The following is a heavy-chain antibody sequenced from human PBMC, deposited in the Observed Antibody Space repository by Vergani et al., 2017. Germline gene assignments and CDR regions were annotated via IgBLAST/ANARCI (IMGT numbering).Heavy chain of an antibody. CDR2: IIPILGIA. CDR3: ARGGGILMVYATWFDP. V-gene: IGHV1-69*02. Sequence: QVQLVQSGAEVKKPGSSVKVSCKASGGTFNSYTVSWVRQAPGQGLEWMGRIIPILGIANYAQKFQGRVTITADKSTSTAYMELRSLRSDDTAVYYCARGGGILMVYATWFDPWGQGTLVTVSS. CDR1: GGTFNSYT. J-gene: IGHJ5*02. D-gene: IGHD2-8*01.